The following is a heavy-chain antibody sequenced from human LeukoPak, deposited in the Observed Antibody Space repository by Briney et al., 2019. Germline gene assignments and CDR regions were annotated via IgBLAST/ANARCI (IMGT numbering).Heavy chain of an antibody. Sequence: GGSLSLSCGASGITFSSYSMNWVRKAPGKGLEWVSYISSSGSTKYYADSVKGRFTISRDNARNSLYLQMNSLRAEDTAVYFCARGGLSIMGYWGQGTLVTVSS. V-gene: IGHV3-48*01. CDR3: ARGGLSIMGY. CDR2: ISSSGSTK. CDR1: GITFSSYS. D-gene: IGHD2/OR15-2a*01. J-gene: IGHJ4*02.